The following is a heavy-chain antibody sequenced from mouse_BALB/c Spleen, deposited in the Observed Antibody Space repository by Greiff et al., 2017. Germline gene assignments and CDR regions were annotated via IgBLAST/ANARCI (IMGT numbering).Heavy chain of an antibody. CDR3: TRYTTATDAMDY. V-gene: IGHV1S22*01. Sequence: LQQPGSELVRPGASVKLSCKASGYTFTSYWMHWVKQRPGQGLEWIGNIYPGSGSTNYDEKFKSKATLTVDTSSSTAYMQLSSLTSEDSAVYYCTRYTTATDAMDYWGQGTSVTVSS. D-gene: IGHD1-2*01. CDR2: IYPGSGST. CDR1: GYTFTSYW. J-gene: IGHJ4*01.